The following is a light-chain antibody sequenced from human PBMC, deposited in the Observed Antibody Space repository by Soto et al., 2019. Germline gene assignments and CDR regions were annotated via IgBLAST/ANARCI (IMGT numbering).Light chain of an antibody. CDR2: GAS. CDR3: QQYGSSPVT. V-gene: IGKV3-20*01. J-gene: IGKJ2*01. CDR1: QSVSSSY. Sequence: EIVLTQSPGTLSLSPGERATLSCRTSQSVSSSYLAWYQQKPGQAPRLLIYGASSRATGIPDRFSGSGSGTDFTLTISRLEPEDFAVYYCQQYGSSPVTFGQGTKLEIK.